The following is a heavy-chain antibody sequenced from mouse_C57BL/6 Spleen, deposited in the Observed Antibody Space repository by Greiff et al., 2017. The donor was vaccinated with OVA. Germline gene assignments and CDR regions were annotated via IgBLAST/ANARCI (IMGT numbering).Heavy chain of an antibody. D-gene: IGHD1-1*01. CDR2: IHPNSGST. CDR1: GYTFTSYW. Sequence: QVQLQQPGAELVKPGASVKLSCKASGYTFTSYWMHWVKQRPGQGLEWIGMIHPNSGSTNYNEKFKSKATLTVDKSSSTAYMQLSSLTSEDSAVYYGARSYYGSRYYFDYWGQGTTLTVSS. J-gene: IGHJ2*01. CDR3: ARSYYGSRYYFDY. V-gene: IGHV1-64*01.